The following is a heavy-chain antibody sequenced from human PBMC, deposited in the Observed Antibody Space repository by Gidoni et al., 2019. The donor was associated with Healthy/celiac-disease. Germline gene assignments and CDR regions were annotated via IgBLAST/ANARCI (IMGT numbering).Heavy chain of an antibody. D-gene: IGHD5-18*01. CDR2: ISSSSSYI. CDR1: GFTFSSYS. Sequence: EVQLVESGGGLVKPGGSLRLSCTASGFTFSSYSMNWVRQAPGKGLEWVSAISSSSSYICYADSVKGRFTISRDNAKNSLYLQMNSLRAEDTAVYYCAREGYSYGYGVDYWGQGTLVTVSS. CDR3: AREGYSYGYGVDY. V-gene: IGHV3-21*01. J-gene: IGHJ4*02.